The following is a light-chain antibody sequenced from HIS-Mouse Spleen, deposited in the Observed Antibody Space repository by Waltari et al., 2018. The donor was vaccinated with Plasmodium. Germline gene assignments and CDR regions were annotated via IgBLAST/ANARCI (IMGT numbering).Light chain of an antibody. V-gene: IGLV2-11*01. CDR3: CSYAGSYTLV. J-gene: IGLJ2*01. CDR2: DGS. CDR1: SSDVGGYNY. Sequence: QSALTQPRSVSGSPGQSVTISCTGTSSDVGGYNYVSWYQQHPGKAPKLMVDDGSKRPSGVPDRFSGAKCGNTASLTISGLQAEDEAEYYCCSYAGSYTLVFGGGTKLTVL.